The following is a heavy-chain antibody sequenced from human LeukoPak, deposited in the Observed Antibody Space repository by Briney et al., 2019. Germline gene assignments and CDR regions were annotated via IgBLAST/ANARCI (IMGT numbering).Heavy chain of an antibody. V-gene: IGHV3-74*03. J-gene: IGHJ4*02. CDR2: INRDGSTT. CDR3: ARDKKSGESSEIDY. Sequence: DPGRSLRLSCAASGFTFSSYAMHWVRQAPGKGLEWVSRINRDGSTTKYAGSVKGRFTVSRDNAKNTLNLQMNSLRAEDTAVYYCARDKKSGESSEIDYWGQGTLVTVSS. D-gene: IGHD3-10*01. CDR1: GFTFSSYA.